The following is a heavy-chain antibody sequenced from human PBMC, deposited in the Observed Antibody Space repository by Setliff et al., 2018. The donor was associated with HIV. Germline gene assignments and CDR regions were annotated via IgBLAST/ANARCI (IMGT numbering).Heavy chain of an antibody. D-gene: IGHD2-8*01. J-gene: IGHJ3*02. CDR3: ATKVYCTNGVCLDAFDI. CDR2: IIPNSGGT. V-gene: IGHV1-2*06. CDR1: GYTSTAYF. Sequence: ASVKVSCKASGYTSTAYFMHWVRQAPGQGLEWMGRIIPNSGGTNYAQKFQGRVTMTRDTSISTGYMERSRLRSDDTAVYYCATKVYCTNGVCLDAFDIWGQGTMVTVSS.